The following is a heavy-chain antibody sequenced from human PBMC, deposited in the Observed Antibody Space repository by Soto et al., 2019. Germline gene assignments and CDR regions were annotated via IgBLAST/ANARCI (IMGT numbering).Heavy chain of an antibody. J-gene: IGHJ4*02. CDR1: AFSLSTSGMG. CDR2: IDWDDDK. V-gene: IGHV2-70*11. D-gene: IGHD5-18*01. Sequence: APGRTLVNPTQTLTLTFAFSAFSLSTSGMGVSWIRHPPVKALEWLARIDWDDDKYYSTSLKTRLTISKDTSKNQVVLKMTNMDPVETATYYCARIRSVYLDTAMAVFDYWGQGTPVTVSS. CDR3: ARIRSVYLDTAMAVFDY.